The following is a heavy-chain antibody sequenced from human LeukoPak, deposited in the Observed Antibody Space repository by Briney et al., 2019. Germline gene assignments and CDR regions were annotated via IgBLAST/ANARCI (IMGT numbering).Heavy chain of an antibody. CDR3: ARDGYYYDSSGYYSGLLDY. Sequence: GRSLRLSCAASGFTFSSYGMHWVRQAPGKGLEWVAVIWYDGSNKYYADSVKGRFTISRDNSKNTLYLQMNSLRAEGTAVYYCARDGYYYDSSGYYSGLLDYWGQGTLVTVSS. CDR1: GFTFSSYG. CDR2: IWYDGSNK. J-gene: IGHJ4*02. V-gene: IGHV3-33*01. D-gene: IGHD3-22*01.